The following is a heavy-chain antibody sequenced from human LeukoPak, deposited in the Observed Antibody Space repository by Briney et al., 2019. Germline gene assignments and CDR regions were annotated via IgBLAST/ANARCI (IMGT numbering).Heavy chain of an antibody. J-gene: IGHJ6*03. CDR1: GYSFTSYW. CDR3: ARQTTSSWYLNRAYMDV. Sequence: KLGASLIISWKCSGYSFTSYWIGLVRAMPGEGLEWMGIIHPGDSDTRYSPSFQGQVTISADKSIRTAYLQWGSLKASDTAMYYCARQTTSSWYLNRAYMDVWGKGTTVTVSS. CDR2: IHPGDSDT. D-gene: IGHD6-13*01. V-gene: IGHV5-51*01.